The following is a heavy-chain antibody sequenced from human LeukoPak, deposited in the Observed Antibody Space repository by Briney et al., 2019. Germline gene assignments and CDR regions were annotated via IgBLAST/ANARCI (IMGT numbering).Heavy chain of an antibody. CDR2: IKSKTDGGTT. CDR1: GFPFSNAW. Sequence: GSLRLSFAASGFPFSNAWMSWVRPAPGKGLEWVGRIKSKTDGGTTDYAAPVKGRFTISRDDSKNTLYLQMNSLKTEDTAVYYCTTDRYYDSSGYYYPFDYWGQGTLVTVSS. CDR3: TTDRYYDSSGYYYPFDY. D-gene: IGHD3-22*01. V-gene: IGHV3-15*01. J-gene: IGHJ4*02.